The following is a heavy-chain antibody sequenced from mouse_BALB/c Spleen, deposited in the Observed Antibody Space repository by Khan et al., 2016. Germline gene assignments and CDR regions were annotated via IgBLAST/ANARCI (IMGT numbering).Heavy chain of an antibody. D-gene: IGHD1-1*01. V-gene: IGHV4-2*02. Sequence: EVKLLESGGGLVQPGGSLNLSCAASGFDFSRYWMSWARQAPGKGQEWIGEINSGSSMINYTPSLKDKFIISRDNAKNTLYLQMSKVRSEDTALYYCARLGYYGYLDYWGQGATLTVSS. CDR2: INSGSSMI. CDR3: ARLGYYGYLDY. CDR1: GFDFSRYW. J-gene: IGHJ2*01.